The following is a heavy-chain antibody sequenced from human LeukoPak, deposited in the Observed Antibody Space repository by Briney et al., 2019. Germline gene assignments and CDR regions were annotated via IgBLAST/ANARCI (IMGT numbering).Heavy chain of an antibody. Sequence: ASVKVSCKASGYTFTSYAMHRVRQAPGQRLEWMGWINAGNGNTKYSQKFQGRVTITRDTSASTAYMELSSLRSEDTAVYYCARDKAAAGTIYYYGMDVWGQGSTVTVSS. CDR1: GYTFTSYA. CDR3: ARDKAAAGTIYYYGMDV. CDR2: INAGNGNT. D-gene: IGHD6-13*01. V-gene: IGHV1-3*01. J-gene: IGHJ6*02.